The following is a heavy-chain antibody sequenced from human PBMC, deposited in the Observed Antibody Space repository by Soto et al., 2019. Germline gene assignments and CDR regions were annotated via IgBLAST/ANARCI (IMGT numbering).Heavy chain of an antibody. D-gene: IGHD2-2*01. J-gene: IGHJ3*02. CDR3: ARDDCSSTSCYVKVDAFDI. CDR1: GGTFSSYT. Sequence: ASVKVSCKASGGTFSSYTISWVRQAPGQGLEWMGRIIPILGIANYAQKFQGRVTITADKSTSTAYMELSSLRSEDTAVYYCARDDCSSTSCYVKVDAFDIWGQGTMVTVSS. V-gene: IGHV1-69*04. CDR2: IIPILGIA.